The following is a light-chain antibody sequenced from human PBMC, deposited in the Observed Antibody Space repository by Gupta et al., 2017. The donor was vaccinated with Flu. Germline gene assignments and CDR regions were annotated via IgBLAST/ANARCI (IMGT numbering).Light chain of an antibody. Sequence: ENELTQSLGTLALSPGERATLACRASETITNNYLPWYQQTVGQPPRLLIYGACNRATGIPDRFSGSGSGTYFTLTISRLDPEDFAVYCCQQFGSSPYTFGPGTKLEIK. CDR3: QQFGSSPYT. J-gene: IGKJ2*01. V-gene: IGKV3-20*01. CDR1: ETITNNY. CDR2: GAC.